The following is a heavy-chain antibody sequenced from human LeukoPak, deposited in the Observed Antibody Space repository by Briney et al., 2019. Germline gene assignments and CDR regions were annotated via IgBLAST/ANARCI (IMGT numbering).Heavy chain of an antibody. CDR3: ARDDYSHYDY. V-gene: IGHV1-2*02. D-gene: IGHD4-11*01. Sequence: GASVKVSFKASGYTFTVYDMHWVRQGPGQGLEWRGGINPNSGGTNYAQEYQGRVTRTRDTSIGTAYMQLTRLRSDDTAVYYCARDDYSHYDYWGQGTLLTVSS. J-gene: IGHJ4*02. CDR2: INPNSGGT. CDR1: GYTFTVYD.